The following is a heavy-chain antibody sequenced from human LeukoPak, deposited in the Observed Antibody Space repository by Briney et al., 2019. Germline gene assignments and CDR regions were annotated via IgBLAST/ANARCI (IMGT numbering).Heavy chain of an antibody. CDR1: GFTFSSYA. CDR3: AKGHSSSPRYYGMDV. V-gene: IGHV3-23*01. J-gene: IGHJ6*02. CDR2: ISGSGGST. D-gene: IGHD6-13*01. Sequence: PGGSLRLSCATSGFTFSSYAMSWVRQAPGKGLEWVSAISGSGGSTYYADSVKGRFTISRDNSKNTLYLQMSSLRAEDTAVYYCAKGHSSSPRYYGMDVWGQGTTVTVSS.